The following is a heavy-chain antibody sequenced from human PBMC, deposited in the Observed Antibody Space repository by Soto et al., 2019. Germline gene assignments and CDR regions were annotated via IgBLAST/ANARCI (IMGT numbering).Heavy chain of an antibody. J-gene: IGHJ6*02. CDR2: ISYDGSNK. V-gene: IGHV3-30*18. CDR3: AKDAEAVAGTRYYYCMDV. CDR1: GFTISSYG. Sequence: GGTLRLSCAASGFTISSYGMHWVRQAPGKGLEWVAVISYDGSNKYYADSVKGRFTSSRDNSKNTLYLQMYSLRAEDTAVYYCAKDAEAVAGTRYYYCMDVWGQGTTVTVSS. D-gene: IGHD6-19*01.